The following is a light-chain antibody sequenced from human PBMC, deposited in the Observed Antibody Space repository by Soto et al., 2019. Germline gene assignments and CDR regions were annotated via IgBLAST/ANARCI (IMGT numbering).Light chain of an antibody. CDR1: QSVSSSY. CDR2: GAS. V-gene: IGKV3-20*01. Sequence: EIVLTQSPGTLSLSPGERATLSCRASQSVSSSYLAWYQQKPGQAPRLLIYGASSRATGIPDRFSGSGSGTDFTLPISRLEPEDFAVYYWQQYGSSPLYTFGHGTKLEIK. CDR3: QQYGSSPLYT. J-gene: IGKJ2*01.